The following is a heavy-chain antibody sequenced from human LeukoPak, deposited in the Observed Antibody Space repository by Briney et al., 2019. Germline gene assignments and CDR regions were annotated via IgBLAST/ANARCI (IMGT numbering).Heavy chain of an antibody. Sequence: GGSLRLSCAASGFTFSSYAMHWVRQAPGKGLEWVAVISYDGSNKYYADSVKGRFTISRDNSKNTLYLQMNSLRAEDTAVYYCARDLRYCSSTSCWGQGTLVTASS. CDR2: ISYDGSNK. CDR3: ARDLRYCSSTSC. J-gene: IGHJ4*02. D-gene: IGHD2-2*01. CDR1: GFTFSSYA. V-gene: IGHV3-30-3*01.